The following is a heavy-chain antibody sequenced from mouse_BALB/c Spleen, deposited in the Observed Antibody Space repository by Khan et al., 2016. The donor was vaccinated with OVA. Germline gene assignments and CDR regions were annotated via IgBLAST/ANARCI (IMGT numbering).Heavy chain of an antibody. CDR3: VRGRSY. J-gene: IGHJ3*01. CDR2: INYSGST. V-gene: IGHV3-2*02. CDR1: GYSITSDYA. Sequence: EVQLQESGPGLVKPSQSLSLTCTVSGYSITSDYAWNWIRQFPGNRLEWMGYINYSGSTSNKPSLKSRMSITRDTSKNQIFLQLNSVTTEDTARYDYVRGRSYWGQGTLVTVSA.